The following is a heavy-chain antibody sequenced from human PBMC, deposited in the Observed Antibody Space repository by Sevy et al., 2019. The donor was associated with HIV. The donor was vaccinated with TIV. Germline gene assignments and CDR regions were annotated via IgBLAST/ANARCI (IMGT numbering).Heavy chain of an antibody. J-gene: IGHJ1*01. CDR3: ATDTQSLGATTYFQH. D-gene: IGHD1-26*01. CDR1: GYTLTELS. V-gene: IGHV1-24*01. Sequence: ASVKVSCKVSGYTLTELSMHWVRQAPGKGLEWMGGFDPEDGETIYAQKFQGRVTMTEDTSTDTAYMELSSLRSEDTAVYYCATDTQSLGATTYFQHWGQGTLVTASS. CDR2: FDPEDGET.